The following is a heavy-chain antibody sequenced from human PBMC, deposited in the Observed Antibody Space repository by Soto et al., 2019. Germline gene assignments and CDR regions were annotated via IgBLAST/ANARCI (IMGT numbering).Heavy chain of an antibody. V-gene: IGHV4-39*01. CDR3: ARQSVTIFGADIVYAGFDP. D-gene: IGHD3-3*01. J-gene: IGHJ5*02. CDR2: IYSSGSN. Sequence: SETRSLTCPLSAPSISGRSFDCAWIRGPAGKGLEWIGSIYSSGSNYYNPPLMSRLKPSVDTSKNQFPLRGSSATAADTAVYYCARQSVTIFGADIVYAGFDPWGQGTQVTVS. CDR1: APSISGRSFD.